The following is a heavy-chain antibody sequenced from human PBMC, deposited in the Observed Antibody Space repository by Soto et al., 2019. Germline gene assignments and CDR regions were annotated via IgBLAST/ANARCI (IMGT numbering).Heavy chain of an antibody. Sequence: SVKVSCKASGFTLTSADVQWVRQTRGQRLEWIGWIVGGSGSTNYAQQFQGRLAITRDMSTSTVYMELSSLRSEDTAVYYCAADWSKRPFDFRGKGTLVTVSS. V-gene: IGHV1-58*01. CDR3: AADWSKRPFDF. CDR2: IVGGSGST. CDR1: GFTLTSAD. J-gene: IGHJ4*02. D-gene: IGHD3-3*01.